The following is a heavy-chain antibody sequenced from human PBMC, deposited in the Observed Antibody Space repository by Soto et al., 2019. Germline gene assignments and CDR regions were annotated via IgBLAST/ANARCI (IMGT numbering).Heavy chain of an antibody. V-gene: IGHV1-69*02. J-gene: IGHJ3*02. CDR1: GGTFSSYT. CDR3: ARGAKDIVVVPAADRPHDAFDI. D-gene: IGHD2-2*01. Sequence: ASVKVSCKASGGTFSSYTISWVRQAPGQGLEWMGRIIPILGIANYAQKFQGRVTITADKSTSTAYMELSSLRSEDTAVYYCARGAKDIVVVPAADRPHDAFDIWGQGTMVTVSS. CDR2: IIPILGIA.